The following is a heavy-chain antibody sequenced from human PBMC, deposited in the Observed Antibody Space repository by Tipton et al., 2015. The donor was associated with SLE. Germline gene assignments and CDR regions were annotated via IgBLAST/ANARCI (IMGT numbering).Heavy chain of an antibody. V-gene: IGHV4-39*07. CDR3: ARGPYYYMDV. Sequence: TLSLTCTVSNGSISSSPYYWGWIRQSPGKGLEWVGSIYYSGSTYYNPSLKSRVTISVDTSRNQCSLNLTSMTAADTAVYYCARGPYYYMDVWGKGTTVTVSS. CDR1: NGSISSSPYY. CDR2: IYYSGST. J-gene: IGHJ6*03.